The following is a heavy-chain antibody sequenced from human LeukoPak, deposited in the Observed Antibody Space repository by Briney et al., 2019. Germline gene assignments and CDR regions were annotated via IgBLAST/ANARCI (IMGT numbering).Heavy chain of an antibody. Sequence: PGGSLRLSCAASGFTFSSHWMHWVRQAPGKGLVWVTRISSDGSSTSYADSVKGRFTISRDNAKNTLYLQMNSLRAEDTAVYYFAKEGSYYDSSGYYDYWGQGTLVTVSS. CDR2: ISSDGSST. V-gene: IGHV3-74*01. CDR3: AKEGSYYDSSGYYDY. CDR1: GFTFSSHW. D-gene: IGHD3-22*01. J-gene: IGHJ4*02.